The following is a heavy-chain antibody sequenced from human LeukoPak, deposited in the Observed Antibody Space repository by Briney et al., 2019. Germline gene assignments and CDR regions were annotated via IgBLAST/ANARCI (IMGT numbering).Heavy chain of an antibody. Sequence: GGSLRLSCAASGFTFSSYWMHWVRQAPGKGLVWVSRINSDGSSTSYADSVKGRFTISRDNAKNTLYLQMNSLRAEDTAVYYCARGRQWLDFDYWGQGTLVTVSS. V-gene: IGHV3-74*01. D-gene: IGHD6-19*01. J-gene: IGHJ4*02. CDR3: ARGRQWLDFDY. CDR2: INSDGSST. CDR1: GFTFSSYW.